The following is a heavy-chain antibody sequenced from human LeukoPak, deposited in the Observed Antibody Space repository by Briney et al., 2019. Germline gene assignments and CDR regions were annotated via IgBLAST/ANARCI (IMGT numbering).Heavy chain of an antibody. J-gene: IGHJ4*02. V-gene: IGHV3-30*18. CDR1: GFTFSSYG. CDR2: ISYDGSNK. Sequence: PGRSLRLSCAASGFTFSSYGMHWVRQAPGKGLEWVAVISYDGSNKYYADSVRGRFTISRDNSKNTLYLQINSLRAEDTALYYCAKPYYYGSGTYYEYFDYWGQGSLVAVSS. CDR3: AKPYYYGSGTYYEYFDY. D-gene: IGHD3-10*01.